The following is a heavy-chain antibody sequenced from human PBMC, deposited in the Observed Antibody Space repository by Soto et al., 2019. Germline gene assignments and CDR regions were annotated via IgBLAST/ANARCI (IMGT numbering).Heavy chain of an antibody. J-gene: IGHJ6*02. CDR1: GYSFTSYW. V-gene: IGHV5-51*01. CDR3: ARWCCSYGQHYYYYYGMDV. D-gene: IGHD5-18*01. CDR2: IYPGDSDT. Sequence: PGESLKISCKGSGYSFTSYWIGWVRQMPGKGLEWMGIIYPGDSDTRYSPSFQGQVTISADKSISTAYLQWSSLKASDTAMYYRARWCCSYGQHYYYYYGMDVWGQGTTVTVSS.